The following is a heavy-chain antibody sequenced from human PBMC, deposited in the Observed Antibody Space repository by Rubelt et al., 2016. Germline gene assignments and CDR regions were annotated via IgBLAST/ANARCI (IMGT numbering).Heavy chain of an antibody. CDR2: INPSGGST. CDR3: ARDGSPGGYCSSTSCRNFDY. CDR1: GGTFSSYA. V-gene: IGHV1-69*04. J-gene: IGHJ4*02. D-gene: IGHD2-2*01. Sequence: QAQLVQSGAEVKKPGSSVKVSCKASGGTFSSYAISWVRQAPGQGLEWMGIINPSGGSTSYAQKFQGRVTMTTETSTSTSYMELRSLRSDDTAVYYCARDGSPGGYCSSTSCRNFDYWGQGTLVTVSS.